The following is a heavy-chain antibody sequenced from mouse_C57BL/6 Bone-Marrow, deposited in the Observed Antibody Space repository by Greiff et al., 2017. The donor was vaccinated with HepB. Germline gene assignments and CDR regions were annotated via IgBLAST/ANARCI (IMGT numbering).Heavy chain of an antibody. CDR2: IYPRSGNT. V-gene: IGHV1-81*01. D-gene: IGHD1-3*01. CDR3: ARFLYKFAY. CDR1: GYTFTSYG. J-gene: IGHJ3*01. Sequence: VMLVESGAELARPGASVKLSCKASGYTFTSYGISWVKQRTGQGLEWIGEIYPRSGNTYYNEKFKGKATLTADKSSSTAYMELRSLTSEDSAVYFCARFLYKFAYWGQGTLVTVSA.